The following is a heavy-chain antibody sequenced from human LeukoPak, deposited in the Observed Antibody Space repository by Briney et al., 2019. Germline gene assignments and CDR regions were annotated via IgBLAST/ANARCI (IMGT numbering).Heavy chain of an antibody. Sequence: PSETLSLTCTVSGGSISSSSYYWGWIRQPPGKGLEWIGSIYYSGSTYYNPSLKSRVTISVDTSKNQFSLKLSSVTAADTAVYYCAGHRGSSWPYYYYYGMDVWGQGTTVTVSS. CDR1: GGSISSSSYY. J-gene: IGHJ6*02. V-gene: IGHV4-39*07. CDR3: AGHRGSSWPYYYYYGMDV. CDR2: IYYSGST. D-gene: IGHD6-13*01.